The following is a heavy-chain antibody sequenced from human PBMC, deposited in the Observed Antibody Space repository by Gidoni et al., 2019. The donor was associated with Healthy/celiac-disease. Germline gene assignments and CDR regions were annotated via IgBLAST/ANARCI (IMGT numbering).Heavy chain of an antibody. CDR1: GYTFTGYY. CDR3: ARDTGGYLRDGSSGALDY. CDR2: INP. D-gene: IGHD6-13*01. J-gene: IGHJ4*02. Sequence: QVQLVQSGAEVKKPGASVKVSCKASGYTFTGYYMHWVRQAPGQGLEWMGWINPMPRDTSISTAYMELSRLRSDDTAVYYCARDTGGYLRDGSSGALDYWGQGTLVTVSS. V-gene: IGHV1-2*02.